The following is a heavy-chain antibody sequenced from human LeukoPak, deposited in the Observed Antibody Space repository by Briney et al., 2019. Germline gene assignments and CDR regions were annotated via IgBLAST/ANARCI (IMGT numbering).Heavy chain of an antibody. CDR1: GFTFSSYS. CDR3: ARMAPCGLAAAGHFDY. Sequence: PGGSLRLSCAASGFTFSSYSMNWVRQAPGKGLEWVSYISSSSSTIYYADSVKGRFTISRDNAKNSLYLQMNSLRDEDTAVYYCARMAPCGLAAAGHFDYWGQGTLVTVSS. D-gene: IGHD6-13*01. V-gene: IGHV3-48*02. CDR2: ISSSSSTI. J-gene: IGHJ4*02.